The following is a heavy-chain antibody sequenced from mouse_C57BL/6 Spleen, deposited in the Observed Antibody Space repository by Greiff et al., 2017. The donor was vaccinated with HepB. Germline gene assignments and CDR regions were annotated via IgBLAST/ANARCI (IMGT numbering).Heavy chain of an antibody. CDR1: GYTFTSYW. CDR3: ARNDFYAMDY. V-gene: IGHV1-64*01. Sequence: VQLQQPGAELVKPGASVKMSCKASGYTFTSYWMHWVKQRPGQGLEWIGMIHPNSGSTNYNEKFKSKATLTVDKSSSTAYMQLSSLTSEDSAVYYCARNDFYAMDYWGQGTSVTVSS. J-gene: IGHJ4*01. CDR2: IHPNSGST. D-gene: IGHD2-4*01.